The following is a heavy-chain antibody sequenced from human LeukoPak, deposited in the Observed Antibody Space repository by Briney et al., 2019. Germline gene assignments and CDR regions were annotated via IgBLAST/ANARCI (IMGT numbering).Heavy chain of an antibody. CDR3: AKTRVRGVVGGFDY. Sequence: GGSLRLSCAASGFTFSSYAMSWVRQAPEKGLEWVSAISGSGGSTYYADSVKGRFTISRDNSKNTLYLQMNGLRAEDTAVYYCAKTRVRGVVGGFDYWGQGTLVTVSS. V-gene: IGHV3-23*01. D-gene: IGHD3-10*01. J-gene: IGHJ4*02. CDR1: GFTFSSYA. CDR2: ISGSGGST.